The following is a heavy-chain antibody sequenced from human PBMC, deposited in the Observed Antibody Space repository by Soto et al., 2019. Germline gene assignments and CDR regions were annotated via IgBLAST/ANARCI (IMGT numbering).Heavy chain of an antibody. CDR1: GFTFDDHA. CDR2: LNWNSATI. CDR3: AKASPHDFWSAYRYFDF. Sequence: MQLVESGGGFVQPGRSLTLSCAASGFTFDDHAMHWVRQRPGKGLEWVSGLNWNSATIDYAASVKGRFTISRDNAKNSVSQQMSGLRDEDTALYFCAKASPHDFWSAYRYFDFWGQGALVIVSS. V-gene: IGHV3-9*01. D-gene: IGHD3-3*01. J-gene: IGHJ4*02.